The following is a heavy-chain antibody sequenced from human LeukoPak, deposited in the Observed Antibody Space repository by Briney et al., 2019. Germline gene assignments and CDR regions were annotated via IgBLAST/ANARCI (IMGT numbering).Heavy chain of an antibody. Sequence: GGSLRLSCAASGFTFSSYSMNWVRQAPGKGLEWVSYISSSSSTIYYADSVKGRFTISRDNAKNSLYLQMNSLRAEDTAVYYCASGSEVSRGGYDPTQYYFDYWGQGTLVTVSS. D-gene: IGHD5-12*01. V-gene: IGHV3-48*01. CDR1: GFTFSSYS. CDR2: ISSSSSTI. CDR3: ASGSEVSRGGYDPTQYYFDY. J-gene: IGHJ4*02.